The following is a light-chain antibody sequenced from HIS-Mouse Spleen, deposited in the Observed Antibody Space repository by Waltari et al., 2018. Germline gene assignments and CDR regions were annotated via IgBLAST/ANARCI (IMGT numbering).Light chain of an antibody. V-gene: IGLV2-23*01. Sequence: QSALTQPASVSGSPGQSIPISFTGTSSDVGRYNLFAWYQQHPGKAPKLMIYEGSKRPSGVSNRFSGSKSGNTASLTISGLQAEDEADYYCCSYAGSSTWVFGGGTKLTVL. CDR3: CSYAGSSTWV. J-gene: IGLJ3*02. CDR2: EGS. CDR1: SSDVGRYNL.